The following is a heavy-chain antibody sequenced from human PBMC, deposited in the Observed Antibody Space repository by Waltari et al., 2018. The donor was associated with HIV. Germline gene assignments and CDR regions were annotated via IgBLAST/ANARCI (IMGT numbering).Heavy chain of an antibody. CDR1: GGSISSGSYY. D-gene: IGHD3-3*01. J-gene: IGHJ5*02. Sequence: QVQLQESGPGLVKPSQTLSLTCTVSGGSISSGSYYWSWIRQPAGKGLELIGRIYTSVSNNYTPPLESRVTISVDTSRNQFSLKLRSVTAADTAVYYCARAYYDFWSGTGSSGNWFDPWGQGTLVTVSS. CDR3: ARAYYDFWSGTGSSGNWFDP. V-gene: IGHV4-61*02. CDR2: IYTSVSN.